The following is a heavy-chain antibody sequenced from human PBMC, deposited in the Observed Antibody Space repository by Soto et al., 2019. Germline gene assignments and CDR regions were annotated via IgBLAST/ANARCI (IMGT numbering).Heavy chain of an antibody. D-gene: IGHD5-12*01. CDR1: RFIFNTYA. CDR3: NSDIVASMDY. Sequence: EVQLLESGGGLVQPGGSLRLSCVASRFIFNTYAMSWVRQAPGKGLEWVSSLSGSGDSTYYADSVKGRFTISRDTSKKTLYLQMNSLRAEDTAVYYCNSDIVASMDYWGQGTLVTVSS. CDR2: LSGSGDST. J-gene: IGHJ4*02. V-gene: IGHV3-23*01.